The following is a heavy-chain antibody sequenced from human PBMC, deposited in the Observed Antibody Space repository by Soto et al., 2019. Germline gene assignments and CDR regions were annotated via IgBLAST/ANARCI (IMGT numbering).Heavy chain of an antibody. CDR3: AKDAGAGGYFYY. J-gene: IGHJ4*02. Sequence: QVQLVESGGGVVQPGRSLRLSCAASGFTFSNDGMHWVRQAPGKGLEWVAVISYEGGNKYYADSVNGRFTISRDNSKSSLYLQMNSLRTDDTAVYYCAKDAGAGGYFYYWGQGTPVTVSS. D-gene: IGHD1-26*01. CDR2: ISYEGGNK. V-gene: IGHV3-30*18. CDR1: GFTFSNDG.